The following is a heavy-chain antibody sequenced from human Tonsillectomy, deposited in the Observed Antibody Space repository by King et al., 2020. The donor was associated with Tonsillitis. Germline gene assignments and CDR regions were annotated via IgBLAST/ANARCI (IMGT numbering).Heavy chain of an antibody. Sequence: VQLVVSGGGLVKPGGSLRLSCAASGFTFSSYSMNWVRQAPGKGLEWVSSISTTSTYIYLADSVKGRFTISRDNAKNSLYLQMSSLRAEDTAVYYCARGNGDNWGQGTLVTVSS. CDR3: ARGNGDN. J-gene: IGHJ4*02. V-gene: IGHV3-21*01. CDR1: GFTFSSYS. CDR2: ISTTSTYI. D-gene: IGHD2-8*01.